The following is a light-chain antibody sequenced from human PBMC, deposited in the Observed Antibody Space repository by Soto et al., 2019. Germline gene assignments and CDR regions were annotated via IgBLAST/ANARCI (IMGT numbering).Light chain of an antibody. CDR1: QGISSY. V-gene: IGKV1-9*01. Sequence: IQLTQSPSSLSATVGDSVTITCRSRQGISSYLASYQQKPGKAPKLLIYAASTLQSGVPARFSGSGSGTDFTLTISSLEPEDFAIYYCQQLNSYPFTFGQGTRLEIK. CDR3: QQLNSYPFT. J-gene: IGKJ5*01. CDR2: AAS.